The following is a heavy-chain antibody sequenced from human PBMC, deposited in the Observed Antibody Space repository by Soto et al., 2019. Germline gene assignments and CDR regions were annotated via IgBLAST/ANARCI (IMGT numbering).Heavy chain of an antibody. Sequence: QVQLQESGPGLVKPSETLSLTCTVSGGSVSSGSYYWNWIRQPPGKGLEWIGYIYYSGSTNYNPSLKSRVTISIDTSKNQFSLKLSSVTAADMAVYYCARDQAAGWRWFDPWGQGTLVTVSS. V-gene: IGHV4-61*01. CDR1: GGSVSSGSYY. J-gene: IGHJ5*02. CDR3: ARDQAAGWRWFDP. CDR2: IYYSGST. D-gene: IGHD6-13*01.